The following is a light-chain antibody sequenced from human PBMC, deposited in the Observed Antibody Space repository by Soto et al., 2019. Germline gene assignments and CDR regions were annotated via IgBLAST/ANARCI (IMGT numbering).Light chain of an antibody. J-gene: IGKJ1*01. Sequence: DVQMTPSPSSLSASVGDRITITCRASQGVGNDLGWYQQKPGKAPKHLIFLASTVPSCVPSRFRASTSGTEFNLTISSLQPEDFGTDYCRQYNSYRRTFGQGTKVEVK. CDR2: LAS. CDR1: QGVGND. CDR3: RQYNSYRRT. V-gene: IGKV1-17*01.